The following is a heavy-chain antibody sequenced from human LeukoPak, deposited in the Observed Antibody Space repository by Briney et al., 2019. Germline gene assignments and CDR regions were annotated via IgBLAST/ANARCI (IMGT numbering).Heavy chain of an antibody. J-gene: IGHJ4*02. CDR3: AKWSGYYDSSGYYYSGGFDY. D-gene: IGHD3-22*01. Sequence: SCKASGYTFTGYYMHWVRQAPGKGLEWVAVIWYDGSNKYYADSVKGRFTISRDNSKNTLYLQMNSLRAEDTAVYYCAKWSGYYDSSGYYYSGGFDYWGQGTLVTVSS. CDR2: IWYDGSNK. V-gene: IGHV3-33*06. CDR1: GYTFTGYY.